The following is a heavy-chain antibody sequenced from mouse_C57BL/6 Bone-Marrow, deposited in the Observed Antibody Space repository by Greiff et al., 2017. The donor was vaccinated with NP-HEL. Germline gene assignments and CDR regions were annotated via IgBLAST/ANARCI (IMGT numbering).Heavy chain of an antibody. J-gene: IGHJ3*01. CDR2: INYDGSST. Sequence: EVMLVESEGGLVQPGSSMKLSCTASGFTFSDYYMAWVRQVPEKGLEWVANINYDGSSTYYLDSLKSRFIISRDNAKNSLYLQMSSLKSEDTATYYCARDDGYYPFAYWGQGTLVTVSA. CDR1: GFTFSDYY. CDR3: ARDDGYYPFAY. V-gene: IGHV5-16*01. D-gene: IGHD2-3*01.